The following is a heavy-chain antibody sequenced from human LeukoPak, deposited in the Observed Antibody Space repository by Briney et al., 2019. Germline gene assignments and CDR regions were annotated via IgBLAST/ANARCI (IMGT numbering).Heavy chain of an antibody. V-gene: IGHV1-18*01. D-gene: IGHD2-8*01. CDR3: ARGGYCTNGVCYTHWFDP. CDR1: GYTFTSYG. CDR2: ISAYNGNT. Sequence: GASVKVSCKASGYTFTSYGISWVRQAPGRGLEWMGWISAYNGNTNYAQKLQGRVTMTTDTSTSTAYMELRSLRSDDTAVYYCARGGYCTNGVCYTHWFDPWGQGTLVTVSS. J-gene: IGHJ5*02.